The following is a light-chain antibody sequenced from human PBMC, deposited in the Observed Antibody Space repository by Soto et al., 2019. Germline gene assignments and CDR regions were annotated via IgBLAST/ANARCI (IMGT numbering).Light chain of an antibody. V-gene: IGKV3-11*01. Sequence: EIVLTQSPATLSLSPGERATLSCRASQSISSYLAWYQQKPGQTPRLLIYDASNRATGIPTRFSGSGSGTDFTLTISSLEPEDFAVYYCQHRSNWPQVTFGQGTRLEIK. CDR2: DAS. J-gene: IGKJ5*01. CDR3: QHRSNWPQVT. CDR1: QSISSY.